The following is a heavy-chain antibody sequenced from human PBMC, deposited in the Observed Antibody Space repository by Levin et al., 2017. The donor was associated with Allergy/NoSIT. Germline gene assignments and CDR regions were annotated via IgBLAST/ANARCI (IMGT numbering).Heavy chain of an antibody. CDR1: GFTFSSYG. V-gene: IGHV3-30*18. J-gene: IGHJ4*02. D-gene: IGHD6-13*01. CDR3: AKGQGGEAAGISYFDY. Sequence: HSGGSLRLSCAASGFTFSSYGMHWVRQAPGKGLEWVAVISYDGSNQYSADSVKGRFTISRDNSKNTLYLQMNSLRAADTAVYYCAKGQGGEAAGISYFDYWGQGTLVTVSS. CDR2: ISYDGSNQ.